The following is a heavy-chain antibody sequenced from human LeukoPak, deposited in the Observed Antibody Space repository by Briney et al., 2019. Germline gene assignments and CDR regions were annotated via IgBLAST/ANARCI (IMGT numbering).Heavy chain of an antibody. D-gene: IGHD1-1*01. J-gene: IGHJ4*02. CDR1: GYTFTSYE. CDR2: INPNSGNT. Sequence: ASVKVSCKASGYTFTSYEINWVRQASGQGREWMGGINPNSGNTGFTQKFQGRVTVTSSTSISTAYMALSSLTSDDTAVYYCARTSTGTRGGYDVWGQGTLVTVSS. V-gene: IGHV1-8*01. CDR3: ARTSTGTRGGYDV.